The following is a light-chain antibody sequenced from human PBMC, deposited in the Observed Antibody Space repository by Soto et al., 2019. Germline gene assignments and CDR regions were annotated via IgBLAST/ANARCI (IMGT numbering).Light chain of an antibody. J-gene: IGKJ1*01. CDR3: QQYHIYSGM. Sequence: DIQMTQSPSTLSASVGDRVTITCRASQTIDSWFAWYQQRPGKPPNLLIYKASTLASGVPSRFLGSGSGTEFPLTISNLQADDFATYYCQQYHIYSGMFGQGTKVEIK. CDR1: QTIDSW. V-gene: IGKV1-5*03. CDR2: KAS.